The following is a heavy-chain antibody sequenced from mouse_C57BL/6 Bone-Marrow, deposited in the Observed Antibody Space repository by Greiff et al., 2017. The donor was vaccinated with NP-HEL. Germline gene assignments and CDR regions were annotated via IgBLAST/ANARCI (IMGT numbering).Heavy chain of an antibody. CDR1: GFTFSDYY. CDR2: ISNGGGST. Sequence: DVHLVESGGGLVQPGGSLKLSCAASGFTFSDYYMYWVRQTPEKRLEWVAYISNGGGSTYYPDTVKGRFTISRDNAKNTLYLQMSRLKSEDTAMYYCARPSTVVAWYFDVWGTGTTVTVAS. D-gene: IGHD1-1*01. V-gene: IGHV5-12*01. J-gene: IGHJ1*03. CDR3: ARPSTVVAWYFDV.